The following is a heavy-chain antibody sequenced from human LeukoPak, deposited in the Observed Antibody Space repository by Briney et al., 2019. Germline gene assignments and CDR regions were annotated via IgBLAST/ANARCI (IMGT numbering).Heavy chain of an antibody. CDR2: ISGSGGST. D-gene: IGHD3-22*01. Sequence: GGSLRLSCAVSGITLSNYGMSWVRQAPGKGLEWVSAISGSGGSTYYADSVKGRFTISRDNSKNTLYLQMNSLRAEDTAVYYCAKVYDSSGYRFDYWGQGTLVTVSS. CDR1: GITLSNYG. J-gene: IGHJ4*02. CDR3: AKVYDSSGYRFDY. V-gene: IGHV3-23*01.